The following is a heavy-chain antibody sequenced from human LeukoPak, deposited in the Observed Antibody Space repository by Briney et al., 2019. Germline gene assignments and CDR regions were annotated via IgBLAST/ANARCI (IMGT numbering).Heavy chain of an antibody. CDR2: TYYRSKWYN. CDR3: AREGRGSSWPNRIYYYGVDV. Sequence: SQTFSLTCAISGDSVSSKSAAWNWIRQSPSRGLEWLGRTYYRSKWYNDYAESVKSRITINPDTSKNQFSLQLNSVTPEDTAVYYCAREGRGSSWPNRIYYYGVDVWGQGTTVTVSS. J-gene: IGHJ6*02. D-gene: IGHD6-13*01. CDR1: GDSVSSKSAA. V-gene: IGHV6-1*01.